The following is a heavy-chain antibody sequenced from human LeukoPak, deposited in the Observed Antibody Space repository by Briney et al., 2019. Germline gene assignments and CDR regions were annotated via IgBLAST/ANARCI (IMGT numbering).Heavy chain of an antibody. CDR2: IYHSGST. CDR1: GGSISSGNW. V-gene: IGHV4-4*02. CDR3: ASHDSSGWDAFDI. D-gene: IGHD3-22*01. Sequence: SETLSLTCAVSGGSISSGNWWSWVRQPPGKGLEWIGEIYHSGSTNYNPSLKSRVTISVDKSKNQFSLKLSSVTAADTAVYYCASHDSSGWDAFDIWGQGTMVTVSS. J-gene: IGHJ3*02.